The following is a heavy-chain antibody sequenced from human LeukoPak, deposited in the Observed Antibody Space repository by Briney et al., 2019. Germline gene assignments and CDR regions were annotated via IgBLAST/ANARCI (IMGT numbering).Heavy chain of an antibody. Sequence: SETLSLTCTVSGGSISSYYWSWIRQPPGKGLEWIGYIYYSGSTNYNPSLKSRVTISVDTSKNQFSLKLSFVTAADTAVYHCARGVVSVTPTFDIWGQGTMVTVSS. V-gene: IGHV4-59*01. CDR1: GGSISSYY. CDR2: IYYSGST. CDR3: ARGVVSVTPTFDI. J-gene: IGHJ3*02. D-gene: IGHD4-23*01.